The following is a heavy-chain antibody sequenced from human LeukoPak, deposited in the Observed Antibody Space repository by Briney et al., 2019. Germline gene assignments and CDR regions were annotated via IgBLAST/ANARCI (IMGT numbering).Heavy chain of an antibody. CDR1: GGSISSYY. CDR2: IYYSGST. CDR3: AGEQGNWFDP. V-gene: IGHV4-59*12. J-gene: IGHJ5*02. Sequence: KSSETLSLTCTVSGGSISSYYWSWIRQPPGKGLEWIGYIYYSGSTNYNPSLKSRVTISVDTSKNQFSLKLSSVTAADTAVYYCAGEQGNWFDPWGQGTLVTVSS.